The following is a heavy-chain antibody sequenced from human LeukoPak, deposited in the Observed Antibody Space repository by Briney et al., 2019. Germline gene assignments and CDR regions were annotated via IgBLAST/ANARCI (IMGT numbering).Heavy chain of an antibody. D-gene: IGHD2-15*01. CDR2: IKQDGSEK. Sequence: GGSLRLSCAASGFTFSSYAMHWVRQAPGKGLEWVANIKQDGSEKYYVDSVKGRFTISRDNAKNSLYVQMNSLRAEDTAVYYCAGWPIFSDAFHIWGQGTMVTVSS. CDR1: GFTFSSYA. V-gene: IGHV3-7*01. J-gene: IGHJ3*02. CDR3: AGWPIFSDAFHI.